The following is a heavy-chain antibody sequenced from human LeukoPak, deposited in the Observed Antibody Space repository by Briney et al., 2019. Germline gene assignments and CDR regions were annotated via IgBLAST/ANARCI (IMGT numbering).Heavy chain of an antibody. CDR2: ISAYNGNT. CDR3: ARVGYSYGFYYYYYMDV. Sequence: ASVKVSCKASGYTFTSYGVSWVRQAPGQGLEWMGWISAYNGNTNYAQKFQGRVTITRNTSISTAYMELSSLRSEDTAVYYCARVGYSYGFYYYYYMDVWGKGTTVTVSS. V-gene: IGHV1-18*01. CDR1: GYTFTSYG. D-gene: IGHD5-18*01. J-gene: IGHJ6*03.